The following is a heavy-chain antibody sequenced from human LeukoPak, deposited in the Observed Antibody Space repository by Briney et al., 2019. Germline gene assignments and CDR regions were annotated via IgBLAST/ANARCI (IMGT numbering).Heavy chain of an antibody. CDR3: AKDQGEEYYDFWSGPFQH. CDR1: GFTFSSYA. D-gene: IGHD3-3*01. Sequence: GGSLRLSCAASGFTFSSYAMSWVRQAPGKGLEWVSAISGSGGSTYYADSVKGRFTISRDNSKNTLYLQMNSLRAEDTAVYYCAKDQGEEYYDFWSGPFQHWGQGTLVTVSS. J-gene: IGHJ1*01. CDR2: ISGSGGST. V-gene: IGHV3-23*01.